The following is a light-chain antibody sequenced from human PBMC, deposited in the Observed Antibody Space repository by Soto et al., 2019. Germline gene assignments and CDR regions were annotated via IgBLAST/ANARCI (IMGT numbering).Light chain of an antibody. CDR2: GAS. CDR1: QSVSSN. J-gene: IGKJ2*01. CDR3: QQYNNWPRA. V-gene: IGKV3-15*01. Sequence: EIVMTQSPDTLSVSPGERATLSCRASQSVSSNLAWYQQKPGQAPRLLIYGASTRATGIPARFSGSGSGTEFTLTISSLQSEDFAVYYCQQYNNWPRACGQGTKLEIK.